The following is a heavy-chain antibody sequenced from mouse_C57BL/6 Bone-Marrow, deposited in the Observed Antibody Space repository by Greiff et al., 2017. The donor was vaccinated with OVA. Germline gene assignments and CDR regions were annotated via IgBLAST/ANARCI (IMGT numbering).Heavy chain of an antibody. Sequence: QVQLQQSGAELARPGASVKLSCKASGYTFTSYGISWVKQRTGQGLEWIGEIYPRSGNTYYNEKFKGKATLTADKSSSTAYMELRSLTSEDSAVYFCARIYGSYWYFDVWGTGTTVTVSS. J-gene: IGHJ1*03. CDR3: ARIYGSYWYFDV. D-gene: IGHD1-1*01. CDR1: GYTFTSYG. CDR2: IYPRSGNT. V-gene: IGHV1-81*01.